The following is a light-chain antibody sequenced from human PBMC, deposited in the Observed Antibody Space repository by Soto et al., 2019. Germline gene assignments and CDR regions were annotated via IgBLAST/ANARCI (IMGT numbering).Light chain of an antibody. Sequence: DIQMTQSPSSLSASVGDRVTITCQASQDISNYLNWYQQKPGNAPKLLIYDASNLETGVPSRFSGGGSATYFTFTISSLQPEDITTYYCQQYDNLPLTFGGGTKVGIK. J-gene: IGKJ4*01. CDR2: DAS. CDR3: QQYDNLPLT. V-gene: IGKV1-33*01. CDR1: QDISNY.